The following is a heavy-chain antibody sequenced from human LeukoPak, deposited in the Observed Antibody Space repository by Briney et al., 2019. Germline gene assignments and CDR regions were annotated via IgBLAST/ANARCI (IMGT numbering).Heavy chain of an antibody. CDR1: GGSISSSGYY. Sequence: PSETLSLTCTVSGGSISSSGYYWGCIRQPPGKGLEWIGSIYYSGSTYYNPSLKSRVTISVDTSKNQFSLKLSSVTAADTAVYYCARQSDLTPYAFDIWGQGTMVTVSS. CDR2: IYYSGST. V-gene: IGHV4-39*01. CDR3: ARQSDLTPYAFDI. J-gene: IGHJ3*02.